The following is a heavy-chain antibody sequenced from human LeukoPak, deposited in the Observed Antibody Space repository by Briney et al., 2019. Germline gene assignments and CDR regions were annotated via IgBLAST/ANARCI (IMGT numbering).Heavy chain of an antibody. J-gene: IGHJ6*03. V-gene: IGHV4-59*01. CDR3: ARVDDSSGYYYADYMDV. CDR2: IYYSGST. D-gene: IGHD3-22*01. Sequence: SETLSLTCTVSGGSISSYYWSWIRQPPGKGLEWIGYIYYSGSTNYNPSLKSRVTISVDTSKNQFSLKLSSVTAADTAVYYCARVDDSSGYYYADYMDVWGKGTTVTVSS. CDR1: GGSISSYY.